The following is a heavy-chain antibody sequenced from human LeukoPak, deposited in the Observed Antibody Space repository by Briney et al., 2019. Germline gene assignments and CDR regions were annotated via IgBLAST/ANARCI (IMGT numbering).Heavy chain of an antibody. CDR3: ARGGWVDYFDF. D-gene: IGHD1-26*01. Sequence: SETLSLTCTVSGGSISSYYWRWIRQPPGKGLEWIGYIYYSGSTNYNPSLKSRDTISVDTSKNQFSLKLSSVTAADTAVYYCARGGWVDYFDFWGPGSLVTVSS. CDR2: IYYSGST. V-gene: IGHV4-59*01. CDR1: GGSISSYY. J-gene: IGHJ4*02.